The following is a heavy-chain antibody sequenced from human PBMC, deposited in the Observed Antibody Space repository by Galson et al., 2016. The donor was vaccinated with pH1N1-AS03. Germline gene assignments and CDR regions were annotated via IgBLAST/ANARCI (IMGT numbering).Heavy chain of an antibody. CDR1: GYIFTGFY. V-gene: IGHV1-2*04. CDR2: INPNNGVT. Sequence: SVKVSCKASGYIFTGFYVHWVRRAPGQGLEWMGWINPNNGVTNYAQKFQAWVTKTGDTSISTAYLELYGLKSDDTAVYYCARDPRGPCSSATCATTYYFGMDVWGQGTTVIVSS. D-gene: IGHD2/OR15-2a*01. J-gene: IGHJ6*02. CDR3: ARDPRGPCSSATCATTYYFGMDV.